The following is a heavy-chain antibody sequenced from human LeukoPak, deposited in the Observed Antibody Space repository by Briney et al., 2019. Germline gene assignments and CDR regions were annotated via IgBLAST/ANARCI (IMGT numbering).Heavy chain of an antibody. CDR2: IIPIFGTA. V-gene: IGHV1-69*06. D-gene: IGHD2-8*01. Sequence: ASVKVSCKASGGTFSSYAISWVRQAPGQGLEWMGGIIPIFGTANYAQKFQGRVTITADKSTSTAYMELSSLRSEDTAVYYCARDSWEYCTNGVCYTAYFDYWGQGTLVTVSS. CDR1: GGTFSSYA. J-gene: IGHJ4*02. CDR3: ARDSWEYCTNGVCYTAYFDY.